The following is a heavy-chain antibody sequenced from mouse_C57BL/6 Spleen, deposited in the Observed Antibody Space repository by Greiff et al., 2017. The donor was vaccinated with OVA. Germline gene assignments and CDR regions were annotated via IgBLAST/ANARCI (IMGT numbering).Heavy chain of an antibody. D-gene: IGHD1-1*01. Sequence: VQLQESGAELVKPGASVKLSCKASGYTFTEYTIHWVKQRSGQGLEWIGWFYPGSGSIKYNEKFKDKATLTADKSSSTVYMELSRLTSEDSAVYFCARHEDYYGSSLYYFDYWGQGTTLTVSS. J-gene: IGHJ2*01. CDR3: ARHEDYYGSSLYYFDY. CDR1: GYTFTEYT. CDR2: FYPGSGSI. V-gene: IGHV1-62-2*01.